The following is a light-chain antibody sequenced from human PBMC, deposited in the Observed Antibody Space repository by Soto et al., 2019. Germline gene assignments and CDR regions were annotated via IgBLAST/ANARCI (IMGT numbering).Light chain of an antibody. Sequence: DIKMTQSPSTLSASAGDRVTITCRASQSISSWLAWYQQKPGKAPKLLIYKASSLESGVPSRFSGSGSGTEFTLTISSLQPDDFATYYCQQYNSYWTFGQGTKVEIK. V-gene: IGKV1-5*03. J-gene: IGKJ1*01. CDR1: QSISSW. CDR3: QQYNSYWT. CDR2: KAS.